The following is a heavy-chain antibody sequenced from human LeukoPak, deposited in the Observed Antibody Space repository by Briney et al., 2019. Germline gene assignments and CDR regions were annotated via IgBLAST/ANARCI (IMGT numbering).Heavy chain of an antibody. J-gene: IGHJ4*02. V-gene: IGHV4-59*02. Sequence: SETLSLTCTVSGDSVNNYYWSWIRQPPGKGLEWIGNINYSGSTNSNPSLKSRATISVDMSRKHFFLDLSSVTAAGTAVYYCARAVHYSGTSDQYTGGWYYFDFWGQGTLVTVSS. CDR1: GDSVNNYY. CDR2: INYSGST. CDR3: ARAVHYSGTSDQYTGGWYYFDF. D-gene: IGHD3-10*01.